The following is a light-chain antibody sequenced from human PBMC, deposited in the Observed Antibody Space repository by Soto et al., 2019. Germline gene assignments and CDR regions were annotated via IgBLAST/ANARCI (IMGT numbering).Light chain of an antibody. V-gene: IGKV4-1*01. CDR2: WAS. J-gene: IGKJ1*01. CDR1: QSVLYSSNNKKY. Sequence: IVMTQSPDSLAVSLGQRATIHCRSSQSVLYSSNNKKYLAWYQQKPGQPPKLLIYWASARESGVPDRFSGSGSGTDFTLTISSLQAEDVAVYYCQQYYCTPWTFGQGTKVDIK. CDR3: QQYYCTPWT.